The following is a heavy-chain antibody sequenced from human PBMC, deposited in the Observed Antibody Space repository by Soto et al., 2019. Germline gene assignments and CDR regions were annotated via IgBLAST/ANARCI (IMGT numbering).Heavy chain of an antibody. V-gene: IGHV3-21*01. J-gene: IGHJ6*02. Sequence: EVQLVESGGGLVKPGGSLRLSCAASGFTFSSYSMNWVRQAPGKGLEWVSSISSSSSYIYDADSVKGRFTISRDNANNPLYLQMNSLRAEDTAVYYCARGMDGMDVWGQGTTVTVSS. D-gene: IGHD2-8*01. CDR3: ARGMDGMDV. CDR1: GFTFSSYS. CDR2: ISSSSSYI.